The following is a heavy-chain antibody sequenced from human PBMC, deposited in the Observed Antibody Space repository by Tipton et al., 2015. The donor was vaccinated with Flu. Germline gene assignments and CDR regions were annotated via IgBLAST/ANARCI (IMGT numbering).Heavy chain of an antibody. J-gene: IGHJ4*02. V-gene: IGHV4-59*12. CDR2: SFYSGST. Sequence: LRLSCTVSGGSINYYYWNWIRQSPGKGLEWIGFSFYSGSTSYNPSLRGRVTMSVDTSRNQFSLRLTSVTAADTAVYYCAKGPYSGDWYRFNYWGQGTLVTVSS. CDR3: AKGPYSGDWYRFNY. D-gene: IGHD6-19*01. CDR1: GGSINYYY.